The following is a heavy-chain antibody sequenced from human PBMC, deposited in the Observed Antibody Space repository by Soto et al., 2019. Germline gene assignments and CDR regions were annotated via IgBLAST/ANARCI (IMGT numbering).Heavy chain of an antibody. D-gene: IGHD1-26*01. J-gene: IGHJ6*02. CDR2: IIPIFGTA. Sequence: SVKVSCKASGGTFTSYAISWVRQAPGQELEWMGGIIPIFGTANYAQKFQGRVTITADESTSTAYMELSSLRSEDTAVYYCARDTWVAEYHYYYYYGMDVWGQGTTVTVS. V-gene: IGHV1-69*13. CDR1: GGTFTSYA. CDR3: ARDTWVAEYHYYYYYGMDV.